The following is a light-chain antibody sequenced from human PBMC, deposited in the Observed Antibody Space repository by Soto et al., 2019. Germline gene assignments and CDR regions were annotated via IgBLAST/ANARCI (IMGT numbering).Light chain of an antibody. CDR1: QGISNT. V-gene: IGKV1-27*01. CDR2: GAS. Sequence: DIQMTQSPSSLSASVGDRVTITCRASQGISNTLAWYQQKPGKVPQLLIYGASTLQSGVPSRFSGSRSGTDFTLTISSLQTEDVATYYCQKYDSAPLTFGKGTKVEFK. CDR3: QKYDSAPLT. J-gene: IGKJ1*01.